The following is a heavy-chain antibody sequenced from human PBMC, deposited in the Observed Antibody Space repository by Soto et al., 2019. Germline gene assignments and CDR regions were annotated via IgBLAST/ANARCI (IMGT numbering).Heavy chain of an antibody. V-gene: IGHV3-21*01. J-gene: IGHJ6*02. CDR3: ARNESSNIYGMDV. D-gene: IGHD6-6*01. CDR2: ISSSSFSI. Sequence: EVQLVESGGGLVKPGGALRLSCAASGFTFSSYSMNWVRQAPGKGLEWVASISSSSFSINYADSVKSRFSISRDNAKNSLPLQMNNLRAEDTAVYYCARNESSNIYGMDVWGQGTTVTVSS. CDR1: GFTFSSYS.